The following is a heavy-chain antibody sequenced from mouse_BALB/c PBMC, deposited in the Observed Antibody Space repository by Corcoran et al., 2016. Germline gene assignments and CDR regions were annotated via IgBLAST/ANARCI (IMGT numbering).Heavy chain of an antibody. D-gene: IGHD1-1*01. CDR3: ARRGTTGGFAY. CDR1: GFSLSTSGMG. J-gene: IGHJ3*01. Sequence: QVTLKESGPGILQPSQTLSLTCSFSGFSLSTSGMGVSWIRQPSGKGLEWLAHIYWDDDKRYNPSLKSRLTISKDTSRNQGFLKITSVDTADTATYYCARRGTTGGFAYWGQGTLVTVSA. CDR2: IYWDDDK. V-gene: IGHV8-12*01.